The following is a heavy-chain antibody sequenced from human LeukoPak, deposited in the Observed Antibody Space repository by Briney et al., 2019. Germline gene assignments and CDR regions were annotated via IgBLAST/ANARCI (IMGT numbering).Heavy chain of an antibody. CDR3: ARLRRIAVAGIRDWYFDL. V-gene: IGHV4-59*08. D-gene: IGHD6-19*01. CDR2: IYYSGST. CDR1: GGSISSYY. Sequence: PSETLSLTCTVSGGSISSYYWSWIRQPPGKGLEWIGYIYYSGSTNYNPSLKSRVTISVDTSKNQFSLKLSSVTAADTAVYYCARLRRIAVAGIRDWYFDLWGRGTLVTVSS. J-gene: IGHJ2*01.